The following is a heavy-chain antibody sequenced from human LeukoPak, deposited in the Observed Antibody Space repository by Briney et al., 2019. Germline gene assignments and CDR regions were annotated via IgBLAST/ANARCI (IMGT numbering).Heavy chain of an antibody. CDR3: AKDYYDTSGYHGSAGYFDY. V-gene: IGHV3-33*06. Sequence: GRSLRLSCVASGFTFSSYGMHWVRQAPGKGLEWVAVICYDGSNKYYADSVKGRFTISRDNSENTLYLQMNSLRAEDTAIYYCAKDYYDTSGYHGSAGYFDYWGQGTLVTVSS. CDR2: ICYDGSNK. J-gene: IGHJ4*02. D-gene: IGHD3-22*01. CDR1: GFTFSSYG.